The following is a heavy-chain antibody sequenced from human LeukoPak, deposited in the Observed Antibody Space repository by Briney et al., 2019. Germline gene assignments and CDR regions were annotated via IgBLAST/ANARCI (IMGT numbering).Heavy chain of an antibody. CDR1: GFTVSSNY. Sequence: PGGSLGLSCAASGFTVSSNYMSWVRQAPGKGLEWVSVIYSGGNTYYADSVKGRFTISRDNSKNTLYLQMNNLRGEDTAVYYCARDHFYYGSGSYPGDYWGQGTLVTVSS. D-gene: IGHD3-10*01. J-gene: IGHJ4*02. CDR3: ARDHFYYGSGSYPGDY. V-gene: IGHV3-66*01. CDR2: IYSGGNT.